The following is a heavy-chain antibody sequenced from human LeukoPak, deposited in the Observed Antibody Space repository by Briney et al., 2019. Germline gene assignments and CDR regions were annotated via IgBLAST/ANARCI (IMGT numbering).Heavy chain of an antibody. D-gene: IGHD3-22*01. CDR1: GFTFSSYW. CDR2: IKQDGSGK. CDR3: AKVPRMTTNYYDSSGQKQYYFDY. Sequence: GGSLRLSCAASGFTFSSYWMSWVRQAPGKGLEWVANIKQDGSGKYYVDSVKGRFTISRDNAKNSLYLQMNSLRAEDTAVYYCAKVPRMTTNYYDSSGQKQYYFDYWGQGTLVTVSS. V-gene: IGHV3-7*03. J-gene: IGHJ4*02.